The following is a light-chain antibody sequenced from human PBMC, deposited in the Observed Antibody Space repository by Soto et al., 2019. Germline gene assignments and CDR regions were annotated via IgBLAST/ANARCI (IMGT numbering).Light chain of an antibody. CDR2: EVN. Sequence: QSALTQPPSVSGSPGQSLTISCTGTSSDVGGYNYVSWYQQHPGKAPKLMIYEVNKRPSGVPDRFSGSKSGNTASLTVSGLQADDEADYFCSSYAGSNSVLLGGGTKLTVL. V-gene: IGLV2-8*01. CDR1: SSDVGGYNY. CDR3: SSYAGSNSVL. J-gene: IGLJ2*01.